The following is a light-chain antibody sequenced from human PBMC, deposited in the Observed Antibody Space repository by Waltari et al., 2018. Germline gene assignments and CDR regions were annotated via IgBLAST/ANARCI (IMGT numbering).Light chain of an antibody. CDR1: QSISNW. J-gene: IGKJ5*01. V-gene: IGKV1-5*03. CDR3: QQYNSYSIT. Sequence: DIQMTQSPSTLSASVGDRVTITCRASQSISNWLAWYQQKPGKAPKLLIYKASNLESGVPSRFSGSGSGTEFILTINSLQPDDFATYYCQQYNSYSITFG. CDR2: KAS.